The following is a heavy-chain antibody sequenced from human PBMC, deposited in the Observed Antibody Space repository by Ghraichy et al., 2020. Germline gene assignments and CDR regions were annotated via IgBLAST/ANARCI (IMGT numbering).Heavy chain of an antibody. CDR1: GYTFTGYY. CDR2: INPNSGGT. V-gene: IGHV1-2*04. D-gene: IGHD3-10*01. Sequence: ASVKVSCKASGYTFTGYYMHWVRQAPGQGLEWMGWINPNSGGTNYAQKFQGWVTMTRDTSISTAYMELSRLRSDDTAVYYCARANSDYGSGSYLSAFDIWGQGTMVTVSS. CDR3: ARANSDYGSGSYLSAFDI. J-gene: IGHJ3*02.